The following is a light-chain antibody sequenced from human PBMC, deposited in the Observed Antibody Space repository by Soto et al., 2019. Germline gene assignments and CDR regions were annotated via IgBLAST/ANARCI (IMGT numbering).Light chain of an antibody. CDR1: VSNIGKNS. Sequence: QAVVTQPPSASGTPGQRVTIFCSGTVSNIGKNSVDWYQQFPGVAPTLLIFRDTLRPSGVPDRFSGAKSGTTASLAISGLQSGDECEYYCAAWDDSLNGVIFGGGTKVTVL. CDR2: RDT. V-gene: IGLV1-44*01. J-gene: IGLJ2*01. CDR3: AAWDDSLNGVI.